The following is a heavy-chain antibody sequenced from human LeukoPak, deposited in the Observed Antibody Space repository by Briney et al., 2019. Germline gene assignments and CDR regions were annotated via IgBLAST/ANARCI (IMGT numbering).Heavy chain of an antibody. CDR1: GFTFSSYG. CDR2: IWYDGSNK. J-gene: IGHJ4*02. V-gene: IGHV3-30*02. Sequence: PGGSLRLSCAASGFTFSSYGMHWVRQAPGKGLEWVAVIWYDGSNKYYADSVKGRFTISRDNSKNTLYLQMNSLRAEDTAVYFCAKMGGGSYDGELDYWGQGTLVTVSS. D-gene: IGHD1-26*01. CDR3: AKMGGGSYDGELDY.